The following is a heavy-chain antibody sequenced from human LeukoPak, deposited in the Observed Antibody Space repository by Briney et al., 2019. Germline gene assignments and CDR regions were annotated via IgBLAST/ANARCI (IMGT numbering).Heavy chain of an antibody. CDR2: IYTSGST. D-gene: IGHD5-24*01. V-gene: IGHV4-4*09. J-gene: IGHJ4*02. CDR1: GGSISSYY. CDR3: ARVDIIDHYFDY. Sequence: PSETLSLTCTVSGGSISSYYWSWIRQPPGKGLEWIGYIYTSGSTNYNPSLKSRVTISVDTSNNQFSLKLSSVTAADTAVYYCARVDIIDHYFDYWGQGTLVTVSS.